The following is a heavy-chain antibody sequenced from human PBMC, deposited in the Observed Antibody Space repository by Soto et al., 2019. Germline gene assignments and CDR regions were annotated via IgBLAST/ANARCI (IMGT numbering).Heavy chain of an antibody. V-gene: IGHV4-59*08. CDR2: IYYSGST. CDR1: GGSISSYY. CDR3: ARHTNPRTFYYYGMDV. D-gene: IGHD3-3*01. J-gene: IGHJ6*02. Sequence: SETLSLTCTVSGGSISSYYWSWIRQPPGKGLEWIGYIYYSGSTNYNPSLKSRVTISVDTSKNQFSLKLSSVTAADTAVYYCARHTNPRTFYYYGMDVWGQGTTVTVSS.